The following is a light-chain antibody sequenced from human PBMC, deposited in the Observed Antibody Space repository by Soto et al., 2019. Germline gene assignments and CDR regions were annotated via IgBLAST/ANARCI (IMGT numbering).Light chain of an antibody. J-gene: IGLJ3*02. CDR3: GAWDDSLSGGV. Sequence: QSVLTQPPSASGTPGQRVTISCSGSSSNIGSNYVYWYQQLPGTAPRLLSYRNNQRPSGVPDRFSGSKSGPSASLAISGLRSADEADYYCGAWDDSLSGGVFGGGTKLTVL. CDR2: RNN. V-gene: IGLV1-47*01. CDR1: SSNIGSNY.